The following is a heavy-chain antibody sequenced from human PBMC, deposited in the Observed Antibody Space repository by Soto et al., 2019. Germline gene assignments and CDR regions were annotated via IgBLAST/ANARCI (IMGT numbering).Heavy chain of an antibody. Sequence: QAHLEQSGAEVKRPGASVKVSCKASGYTFRDFDINWLRQASGQGPEWMGWMNAKSGDTFFAQRFQGKFNLTWDTSLSTADMEVGSLTSDDTAMYYCARGNPFNYAGFDVWGQGTTVAVSS. J-gene: IGHJ6*02. CDR1: GYTFRDFD. D-gene: IGHD3-16*01. CDR2: MNAKSGDT. CDR3: ARGNPFNYAGFDV. V-gene: IGHV1-8*01.